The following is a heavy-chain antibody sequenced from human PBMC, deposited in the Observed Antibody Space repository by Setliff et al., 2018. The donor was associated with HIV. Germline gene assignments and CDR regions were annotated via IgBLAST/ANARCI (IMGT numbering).Heavy chain of an antibody. V-gene: IGHV1-2*04. Sequence: ASVKVSCKASGYTFTSYNLHWVRQAPGQGFEWMGWINVKSGGTNYAEKFQGWVTMTRDTSIRTVYMELSRLRSDDTALYYCATDREKWEGYYKYYYMDVWGKGTTVTVSS. D-gene: IGHD1-26*01. CDR2: INVKSGGT. J-gene: IGHJ6*03. CDR1: GYTFTSYN. CDR3: ATDREKWEGYYKYYYMDV.